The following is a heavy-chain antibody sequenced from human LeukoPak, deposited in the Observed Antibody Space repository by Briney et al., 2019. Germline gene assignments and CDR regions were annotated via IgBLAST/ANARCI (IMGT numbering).Heavy chain of an antibody. CDR2: INHSGST. D-gene: IGHD6-19*01. CDR1: GGSFSGYY. V-gene: IGHV4-34*01. CDR3: ARGATAVAGFPFDY. Sequence: PSETLSLTCAVYGGSFSGYYWSWIRQPPGKGLEWIGEINHSGSTNYNPSLKSRVTISVDTSKNQFSLKLSSVTAADTAVYYCARGATAVAGFPFDYWGQGTLVTVSS. J-gene: IGHJ4*02.